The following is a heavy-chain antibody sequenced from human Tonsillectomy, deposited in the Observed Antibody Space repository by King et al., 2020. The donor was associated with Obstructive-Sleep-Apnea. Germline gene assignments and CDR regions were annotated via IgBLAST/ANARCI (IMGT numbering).Heavy chain of an antibody. CDR3: AKEDY. J-gene: IGHJ4*02. CDR2: LRYDENNK. CDR1: GFTFYSYY. Sequence: QLVQSGGGVVQPGGSLRLSCAASGFTFYSYYMHWVRQAPGKGLEWVAFLRYDENNKYYADSVKGRFTISRDNSKNTLYLHMNSLRAEDTAVYYCAKEDYWGQGTLVTVSS. V-gene: IGHV3-30*02.